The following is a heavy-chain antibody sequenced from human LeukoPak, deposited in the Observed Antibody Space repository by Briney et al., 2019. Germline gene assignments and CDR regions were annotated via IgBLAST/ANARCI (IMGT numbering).Heavy chain of an antibody. V-gene: IGHV3-7*01. CDR1: GFTFCINW. Sequence: GGSLRLSCAPSGFTFCINWMSGVPQAPGKGLEGVANIKQGGSENYYVESVRGRFPTARDNAKHSLYLQINSLRAEDTAVYYCAHICLAGPCIPTVGTSYWGQGTLVTVSP. D-gene: IGHD6-13*01. CDR2: IKQGGSEN. J-gene: IGHJ4*02. CDR3: AHICLAGPCIPTVGTSY.